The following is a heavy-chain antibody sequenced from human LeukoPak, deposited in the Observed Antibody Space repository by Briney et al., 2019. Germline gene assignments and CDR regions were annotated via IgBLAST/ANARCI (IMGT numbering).Heavy chain of an antibody. V-gene: IGHV3-23*01. CDR3: AKDDDSSGYSVY. D-gene: IGHD3-22*01. Sequence: PGGSLRLSCAASGFTFSSYSMNWVRQAPGKGLEWVSAISGSGGSTYYADSVKGRFTISRDNSKNTLYLQMNSLRAEDTAVYYCAKDDDSSGYSVYWGQGTLVTVSS. J-gene: IGHJ4*02. CDR2: ISGSGGST. CDR1: GFTFSSYS.